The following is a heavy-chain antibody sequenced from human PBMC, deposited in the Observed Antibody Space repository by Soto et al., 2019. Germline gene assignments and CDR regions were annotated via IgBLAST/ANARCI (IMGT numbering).Heavy chain of an antibody. Sequence: GGSLRLSCAASGFTFSSYGMHWVRQAPGKGLEWVAVISYDGSNKYYADSVKGRFTISRDNSKNTLYLQMNSLRAEDTAVYYCAQLYSGYDPHYYYYGMDVWGQGTTVTVSS. CDR2: ISYDGSNK. V-gene: IGHV3-30*03. CDR1: GFTFSSYG. J-gene: IGHJ6*02. CDR3: AQLYSGYDPHYYYYGMDV. D-gene: IGHD5-12*01.